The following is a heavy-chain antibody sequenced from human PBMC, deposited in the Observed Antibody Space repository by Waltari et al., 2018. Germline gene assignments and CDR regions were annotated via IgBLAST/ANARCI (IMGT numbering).Heavy chain of an antibody. Sequence: QVQLVQSGAEVKKPGASVKVSCKASGYTFTSYAMHWVRQAPGQRLEWMGWINAGNGNTKYSQKFQGRVTITRDTSASTAYMELSSLRSEDTAVYYCARTGRCSGGSCYRDYYYYGMDVWGQGTTVTVSS. D-gene: IGHD2-15*01. CDR2: INAGNGNT. CDR1: GYTFTSYA. CDR3: ARTGRCSGGSCYRDYYYYGMDV. J-gene: IGHJ6*02. V-gene: IGHV1-3*01.